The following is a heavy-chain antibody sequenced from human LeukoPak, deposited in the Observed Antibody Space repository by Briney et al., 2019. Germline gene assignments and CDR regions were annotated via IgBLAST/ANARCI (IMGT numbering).Heavy chain of an antibody. D-gene: IGHD6-13*01. CDR3: ARNIVCKQQLAKFDY. CDR1: GFTFSSYW. Sequence: PGGSLRLSCAASGFTFSSYWMSWVRQAPGKGLEWVANIKQDGSEKYYVDSVKGRFTISRDNAKNSLYLQMNSLRAKDTAVYYCARNIVCKQQLAKFDYWGQGTLVTVSS. J-gene: IGHJ4*02. V-gene: IGHV3-7*01. CDR2: IKQDGSEK.